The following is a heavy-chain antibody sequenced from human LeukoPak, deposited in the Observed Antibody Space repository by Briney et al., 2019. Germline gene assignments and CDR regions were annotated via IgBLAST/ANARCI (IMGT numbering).Heavy chain of an antibody. CDR3: ARQKRQTSATWQQFDAFDI. J-gene: IGHJ3*02. Sequence: PSETLSLTCSVSGDSISSYHWSWIRQPPGKGLEWIGYVYSSGSTYYSPSLDGQVTMSVDTSKNQFSLTLTSVTASDAAVYYCARQKRQTSATWQQFDAFDIWGQGTVVTVSS. V-gene: IGHV4-59*08. CDR2: VYSSGST. D-gene: IGHD5-24*01. CDR1: GDSISSYH.